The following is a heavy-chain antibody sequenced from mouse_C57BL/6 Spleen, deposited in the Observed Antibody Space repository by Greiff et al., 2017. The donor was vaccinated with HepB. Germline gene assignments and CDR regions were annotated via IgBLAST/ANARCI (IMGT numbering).Heavy chain of an antibody. D-gene: IGHD2-3*01. V-gene: IGHV1-82*01. Sequence: VQLQESGPELVKPGASVKISCKASGYAFSSSWMNWVKQRPGKGLEWIGRIYPGDGDTNYNGKFKGKATLTADKSSSTAYMQLSSLTSEDSAVYFCATLYDGYPFAYWGQGTLVTVSA. J-gene: IGHJ3*01. CDR2: IYPGDGDT. CDR3: ATLYDGYPFAY. CDR1: GYAFSSSW.